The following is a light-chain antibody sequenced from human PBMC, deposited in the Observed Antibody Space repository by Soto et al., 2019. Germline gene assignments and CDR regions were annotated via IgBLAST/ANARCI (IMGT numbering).Light chain of an antibody. CDR2: GAS. CDR3: QQYGRSPFN. CDR1: QSVTGSS. V-gene: IGKV3-20*01. Sequence: DIVLTQSPGTLSLSPGEGVTLSCRASQSVTGSSIAWFQQKPGQAPWLLMYGASNRATGIPHRFSGSGTETDFTLSITRLEPEDFGVYYCQQYGRSPFNFGQGTRLEIK. J-gene: IGKJ5*01.